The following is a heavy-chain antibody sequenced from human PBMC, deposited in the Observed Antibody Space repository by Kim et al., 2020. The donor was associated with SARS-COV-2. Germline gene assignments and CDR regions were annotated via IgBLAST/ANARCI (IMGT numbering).Heavy chain of an antibody. Sequence: SETLSLTCRVSGDAMSSRDEYWGWLRQPPGGGLQGLGESDNKGSAYYNPSRKRRLLISIDKHNKQFSLRLTSVTAADTDVYYCVRDRTSAVTVFGLMFKPVVHSYGMDVWGQGATVIVSS. D-gene: IGHD3-10*02. V-gene: IGHV4-30-4*01. J-gene: IGHJ6*02. CDR1: GDAMSSRDEY. CDR3: VRDRTSAVTVFGLMFKPVVHSYGMDV. CDR2: SDNKGSA.